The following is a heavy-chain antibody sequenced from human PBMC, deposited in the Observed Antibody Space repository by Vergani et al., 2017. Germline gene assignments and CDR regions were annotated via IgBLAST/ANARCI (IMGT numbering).Heavy chain of an antibody. Sequence: EVQLVESGGGLVKPGGSLRLSCAASGFTFSSYSMNWVRQAPGKGLEWVSSISSSSSYIYYADSLKGRFTISRDNAKNSLYLQMNSLRAEDTAVYYCARDRTYYYDSSGYPDYWGQGTLVTVSS. CDR1: GFTFSSYS. D-gene: IGHD3-22*01. J-gene: IGHJ4*02. CDR3: ARDRTYYYDSSGYPDY. V-gene: IGHV3-21*01. CDR2: ISSSSSYI.